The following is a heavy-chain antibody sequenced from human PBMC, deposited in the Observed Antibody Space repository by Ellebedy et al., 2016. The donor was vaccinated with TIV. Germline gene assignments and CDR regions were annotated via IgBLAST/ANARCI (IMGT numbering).Heavy chain of an antibody. CDR3: ARRQNSGSYKY. Sequence: GESLKISCKGSGYSFTTYWIGWVRQMPGRGLELMGIIYTDDSYTKYSRSFQGQVTMSADKSITTAYLQWSSLKASDTAMYYCARRQNSGSYKYWGQGTLVTVSS. CDR1: GYSFTTYW. D-gene: IGHD1-26*01. V-gene: IGHV5-51*01. CDR2: IYTDDSYT. J-gene: IGHJ4*02.